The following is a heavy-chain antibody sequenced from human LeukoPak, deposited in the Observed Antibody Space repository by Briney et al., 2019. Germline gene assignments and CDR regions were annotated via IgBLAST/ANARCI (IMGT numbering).Heavy chain of an antibody. Sequence: PGGSLRLSCAASGFTFSSYSMNWVRQAPGKGLEWVSSISSSSYIYYADSVKGRFTISRDNSKNTLYLQMNSLRAEDTAVYYCAKDSDSYLDTWGQGTLVTVSS. V-gene: IGHV3-21*01. CDR3: AKDSDSYLDT. D-gene: IGHD5-18*01. CDR2: ISSSSYI. J-gene: IGHJ4*02. CDR1: GFTFSSYS.